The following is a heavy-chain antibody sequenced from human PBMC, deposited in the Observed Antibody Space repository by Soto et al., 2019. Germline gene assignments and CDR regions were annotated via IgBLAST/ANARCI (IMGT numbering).Heavy chain of an antibody. CDR3: VTAGGSYLAIPSGY. D-gene: IGHD1-26*01. V-gene: IGHV4-39*01. J-gene: IGHJ4*01. CDR2: ISYTGDT. Sequence: SETLSLTCTVSGYSITTYSYYWGWIRQPPGKGLEWIGSISYTGDTYYNPSLQGRVTISVDTSKNQFSLRLSSVTAADTAVYYCVTAGGSYLAIPSGYWGHGTLVTVSS. CDR1: GYSITTYSYY.